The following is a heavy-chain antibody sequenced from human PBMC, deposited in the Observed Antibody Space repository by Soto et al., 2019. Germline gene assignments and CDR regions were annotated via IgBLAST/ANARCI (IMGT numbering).Heavy chain of an antibody. CDR2: IYYTGST. D-gene: IGHD4-4*01. CDR1: GGSTYTGGIY. CDR3: EDSTAKSRPRVEH. V-gene: IGHV4-31*03. Sequence: SETLSLPCTLSGGSTYTGGIYWRWTRQLPWNGLEWLGYIYYTGSTQYTPSLKTRLTISTDTSDNQFSLWLHSVTASDTAVSYSEDSTAKSRPRVEHWGQGTLVTVSS. J-gene: IGHJ1*01.